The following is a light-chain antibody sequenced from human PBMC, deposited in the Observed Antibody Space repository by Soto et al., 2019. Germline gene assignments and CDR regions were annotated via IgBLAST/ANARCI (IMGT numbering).Light chain of an antibody. V-gene: IGKV3-20*01. CDR2: GAS. CDR3: QQYGDSPIYT. J-gene: IGKJ2*01. CDR1: QSVSNNY. Sequence: EIVLTQSPGTLSLSPGERATLSCRASQSVSNNYLAWYQQRPGQAPRLLIYGASNRATGVPDRFSGTGSRTDFTLTISRLELEDFALYSCQQYGDSPIYTFGQGTKLEIK.